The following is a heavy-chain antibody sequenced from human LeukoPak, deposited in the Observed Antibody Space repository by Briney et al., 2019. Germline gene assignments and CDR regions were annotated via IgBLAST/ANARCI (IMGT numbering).Heavy chain of an antibody. D-gene: IGHD6-13*01. V-gene: IGHV3-23*01. Sequence: GGSLRLSCAASGFTFSSYAMSWVRQAPGKGLEWVSAISGSGGSTYYADSVKGRFTISRDNSKNTLYLQMNSLRAEDTAVYYCAKIIAAAGYYYGMDVWGQGTTVTVSS. J-gene: IGHJ6*02. CDR2: ISGSGGST. CDR1: GFTFSSYA. CDR3: AKIIAAAGYYYGMDV.